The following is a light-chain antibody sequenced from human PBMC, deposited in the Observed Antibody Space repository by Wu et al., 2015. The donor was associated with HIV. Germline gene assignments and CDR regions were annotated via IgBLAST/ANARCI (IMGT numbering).Light chain of an antibody. CDR2: AAS. CDR3: QQYYSNPWT. J-gene: IGKJ1*01. CDR1: QGISSF. V-gene: IGKV1-8*01. Sequence: AIRITQSPSSLSASTGDRVTITCRASQGISSFLAWYQQIPGKAPKLLIYAASTLQSGVPSRFNGSRSGTEFTLTISCLQSEDFATYFCQQYYSNPWTFGQGTKVEI.